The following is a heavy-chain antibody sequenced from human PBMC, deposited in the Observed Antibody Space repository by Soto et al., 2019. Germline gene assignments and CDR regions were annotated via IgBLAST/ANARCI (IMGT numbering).Heavy chain of an antibody. V-gene: IGHV1-69*02. CDR1: GGTFSSYT. CDR2: IIPILGIA. Sequence: QVQLVQSGAEVKKPGSSVKVSCKASGGTFSSYTISWVRQAPGQGLEWMGRIIPILGIANYAQKFQGRVTITADKSTRTAYMELSSLRSEDTAVYYCAGQGKMELIQQWTYGMDVWGQGTTVTVSS. CDR3: AGQGKMELIQQWTYGMDV. J-gene: IGHJ6*02. D-gene: IGHD5-18*01.